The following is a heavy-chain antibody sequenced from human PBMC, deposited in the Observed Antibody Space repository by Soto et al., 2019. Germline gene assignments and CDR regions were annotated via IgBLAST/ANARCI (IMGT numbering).Heavy chain of an antibody. D-gene: IGHD6-19*01. V-gene: IGHV1-69*18. CDR1: GDTFRNYA. J-gene: IGHJ4*02. Sequence: QVQLVQSGAEVKKPGSSVKVSCKASGDTFRNYAFTWVRQAPGQGLEWMGTIIPLFSTRYEQKFQGRVTMTADESTSTVYMDLSSLKSDDTAVYYFARDPGIAVFGIGTSFEHGGQGTLVTVSS. CDR3: ARDPGIAVFGIGTSFEH. CDR2: IIPLFST.